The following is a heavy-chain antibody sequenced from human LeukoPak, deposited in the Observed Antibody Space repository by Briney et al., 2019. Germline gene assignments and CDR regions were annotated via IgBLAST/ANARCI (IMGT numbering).Heavy chain of an antibody. Sequence: ASVKVSFKASGYTFTGYYMHWVRQAPGQGLEWMGWINPNSGGTNYAQKFQGRVTMTRDTSISTAYMELSRLRSDDTAVYYCARDSGERVSGSYLIAYWGQGTLVTVSS. J-gene: IGHJ4*02. CDR2: INPNSGGT. D-gene: IGHD3-16*02. CDR1: GYTFTGYY. V-gene: IGHV1-2*02. CDR3: ARDSGERVSGSYLIAY.